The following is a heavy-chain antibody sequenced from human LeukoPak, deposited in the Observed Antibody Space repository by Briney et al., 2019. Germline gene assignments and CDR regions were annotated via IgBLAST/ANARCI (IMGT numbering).Heavy chain of an antibody. D-gene: IGHD6-13*01. V-gene: IGHV3-11*03. CDR3: ARLAGRADYFDY. CDR2: ISSSSSYT. CDR1: GLSFGDYK. Sequence: GPLSLLCAASGLSFGDYKRICIGQAPGKEKKRVSYISSSSSYTNYADSVKGRFTISRDNAKNSLYLQMNSLRAEDTAVYYCARLAGRADYFDYWGQGTLVTVSS. J-gene: IGHJ4*02.